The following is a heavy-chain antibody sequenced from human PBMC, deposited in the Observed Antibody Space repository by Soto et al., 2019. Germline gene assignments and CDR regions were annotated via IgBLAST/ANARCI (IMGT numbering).Heavy chain of an antibody. CDR1: GGTFSSYA. D-gene: IGHD2-15*01. CDR3: ARAADIAVVVAANPDWYFDL. Sequence: QVQLVQSGAEVQKSGSSVKVSCKASGGTFSSYAISWVRQAPGQGLEWMGGIIPIFGTANYAQKFQDRVTITADESTRTAYMELNNLSSEDTAVYYCARAADIAVVVAANPDWYFDLWGRGTLVTVSS. V-gene: IGHV1-69*01. J-gene: IGHJ2*01. CDR2: IIPIFGTA.